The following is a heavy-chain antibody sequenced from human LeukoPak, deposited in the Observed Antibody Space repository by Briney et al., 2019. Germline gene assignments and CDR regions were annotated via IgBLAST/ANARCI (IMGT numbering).Heavy chain of an antibody. V-gene: IGHV4-39*01. CDR1: GGSISSSSYY. D-gene: IGHD1-20*01. Sequence: SETLSLTCTVSGGSISSSSYYWGWIRQPPGKGLEWIGSIYYSGSTYYNPSLKSRVTISVDTSKNQFSLKLSSVTAADTAVYYCASLLTGTRWFDPWGQGTLVTVSS. CDR3: ASLLTGTRWFDP. CDR2: IYYSGST. J-gene: IGHJ5*02.